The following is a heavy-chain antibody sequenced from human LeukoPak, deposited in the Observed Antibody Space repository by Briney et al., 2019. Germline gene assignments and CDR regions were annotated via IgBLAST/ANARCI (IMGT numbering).Heavy chain of an antibody. CDR2: INPNSGGT. Sequence: EASVKVSCKASGYTFTGYYMHWVRQAPGQGLEWMGWINPNSGGTNYAQKFQGRVTMTRDTSISTAYMELSRLRSDDTAVYYCARDQVLWFGEGYYYYMDVWGKGTTVTISS. CDR1: GYTFTGYY. J-gene: IGHJ6*03. V-gene: IGHV1-2*02. D-gene: IGHD3-10*01. CDR3: ARDQVLWFGEGYYYYMDV.